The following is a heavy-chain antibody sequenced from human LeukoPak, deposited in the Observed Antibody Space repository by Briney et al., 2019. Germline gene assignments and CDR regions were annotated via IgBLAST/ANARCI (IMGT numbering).Heavy chain of an antibody. D-gene: IGHD6-13*01. V-gene: IGHV4-34*01. CDR1: GGSFSGYY. Sequence: SETLSLTCAVYGGSFSGYYWSWIRQPPGKGLEWIGEINHSGSTNYNPSLKSRVTISVDTSKNQFSLKLSSVTAADTAVYYCARTSSSWLIFDYWGQGILVTVSS. J-gene: IGHJ4*02. CDR3: ARTSSSWLIFDY. CDR2: INHSGST.